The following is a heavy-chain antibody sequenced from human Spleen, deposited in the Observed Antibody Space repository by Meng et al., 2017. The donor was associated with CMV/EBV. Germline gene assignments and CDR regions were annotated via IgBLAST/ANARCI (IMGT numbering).Heavy chain of an antibody. J-gene: IGHJ4*02. V-gene: IGHV3-11*04. CDR3: ARNGEKATIAY. Sequence: SCAASGFTFSDYYMSWIRQAPGKGLEWLSYISSSGGTIYYADSVKGRFTISRDHAKNSLYLQMDSLRAEDTAVYYCARNGEKATIAYWGQGTLVTVSS. CDR1: GFTFSDYY. D-gene: IGHD5-24*01. CDR2: ISSSGGTI.